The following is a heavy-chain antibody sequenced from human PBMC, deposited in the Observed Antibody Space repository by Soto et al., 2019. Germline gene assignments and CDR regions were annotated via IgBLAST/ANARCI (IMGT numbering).Heavy chain of an antibody. CDR2: IMPMFGVT. CDR1: GGTFNSHT. J-gene: IGHJ6*02. D-gene: IGHD2-2*01. V-gene: IGHV1-69*12. Sequence: QVQLVQSGAEVKKPGSSVKVSCRASGGTFNSHTISWVRQAPGQGLEWMGGIMPMFGVTNYARKFQGRLTMTANECPRTLYMELSSLTSDVTAVYYFAGDCVTSSMTLPWISYHYYGLDVWGQGTTVIVSS. CDR3: AGDCVTSSMTLPWISYHYYGLDV.